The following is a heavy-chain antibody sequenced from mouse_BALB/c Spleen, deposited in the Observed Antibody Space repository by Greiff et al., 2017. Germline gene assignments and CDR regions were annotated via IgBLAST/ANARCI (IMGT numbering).Heavy chain of an antibody. J-gene: IGHJ4*01. CDR1: VYAFSSSW. D-gene: IGHD4-1*01. Sequence: VQLQQSGPELVKPGASVKISCKASVYAFSSSWMNWVKQRPGQGLEWIGRIYPGDGDTNYNGKFKGKATLTADKSSSTAYMQLSSLTSVDSAVYFCAALGPDAMDYWGQGTSVTVSS. CDR2: IYPGDGDT. CDR3: AALGPDAMDY. V-gene: IGHV1-82*01.